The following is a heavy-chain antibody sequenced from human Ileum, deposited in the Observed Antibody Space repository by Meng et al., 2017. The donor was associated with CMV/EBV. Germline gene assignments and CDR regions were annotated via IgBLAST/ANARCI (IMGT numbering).Heavy chain of an antibody. CDR1: GFCFSSFW. V-gene: IGHV3-7*01. CDR2: IKQDGSEK. J-gene: IGHJ4*02. D-gene: IGHD1-14*01. Sequence: GGSLRRSSAASGFCFSSFWMSWARQAPGKVLEWVANIKQDGSEKFYVDSVKGRFTISRDNAKNSLYQQMDNLRADDTAIYYCGRNRVDYWGQGKLVT. CDR3: GRNRVDY.